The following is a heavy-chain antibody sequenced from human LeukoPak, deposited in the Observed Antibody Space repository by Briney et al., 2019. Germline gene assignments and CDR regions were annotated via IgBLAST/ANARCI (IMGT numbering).Heavy chain of an antibody. V-gene: IGHV4-59*01. J-gene: IGHJ5*02. CDR2: IHYSGST. CDR1: GGSISSYY. CDR3: ARGPVCSGGSCSWFDP. D-gene: IGHD2-15*01. Sequence: SETLSLTCTVSGGSISSYYWSWIRQPPGKGLEWIGYIHYSGSTNYNPSLKSRVSISVDTSKNQFSLKLSSVTAADTAVYYCARGPVCSGGSCSWFDPWGQGTLVTVSS.